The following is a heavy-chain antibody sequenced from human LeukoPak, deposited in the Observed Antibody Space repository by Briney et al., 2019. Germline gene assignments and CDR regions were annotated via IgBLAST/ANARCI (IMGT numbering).Heavy chain of an antibody. V-gene: IGHV6-1*01. CDR2: TYYRSKWYN. CDR1: GDSVSSNSAA. J-gene: IGHJ3*02. CDR3: AREWYSSGWYSGSDAFDI. D-gene: IGHD6-19*01. Sequence: SQTLPLTCAISGDSVSSNSAAWNWIRQSPSRGLEWLGRTYYRSKWYNDYAVSVKSRITINPDTSKNQFSLQLNSVTPEDTAVYYCAREWYSSGWYSGSDAFDIWGQGTMVTVSS.